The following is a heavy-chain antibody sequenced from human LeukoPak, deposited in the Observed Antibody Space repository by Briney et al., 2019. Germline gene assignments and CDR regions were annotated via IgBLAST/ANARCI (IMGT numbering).Heavy chain of an antibody. J-gene: IGHJ3*02. V-gene: IGHV4-59*01. CDR2: IYYSGST. CDR1: GGSISSYY. D-gene: IGHD3-3*01. CDR3: ARDVGTIFGVVRTEGAFDI. Sequence: PETLSLTCTVSGGSISSYYWSWIRQPPGKGLEWIGYIYYSGSTNYNPSLKSRVTISVDTSKNQFSLKLSSVTAADTAVYHCARDVGTIFGVVRTEGAFDIWGQGTMVTVSS.